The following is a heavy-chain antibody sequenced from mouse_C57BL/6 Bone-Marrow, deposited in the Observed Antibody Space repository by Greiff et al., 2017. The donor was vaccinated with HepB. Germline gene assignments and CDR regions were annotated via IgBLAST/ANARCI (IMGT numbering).Heavy chain of an antibody. J-gene: IGHJ3*01. Sequence: EVQLVESGGGLVKPGGSLKLSCAASGFTFSSYAMSWVRQTPEKRLEWVATISDGGSYTYYPDNVKGRFTISRDNAKNNLYLQMSHLKSEDTAMYYCARDEGPFAYWGQGTLVTVPA. CDR1: GFTFSSYA. CDR2: ISDGGSYT. CDR3: ARDEGPFAY. V-gene: IGHV5-4*01.